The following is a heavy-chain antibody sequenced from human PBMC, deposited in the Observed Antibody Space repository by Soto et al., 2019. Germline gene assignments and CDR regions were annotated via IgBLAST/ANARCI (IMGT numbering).Heavy chain of an antibody. J-gene: IGHJ3*02. Sequence: QVQLQESGPGLEKASETLSLTCTVSGGSMSGYYWSWIRQPPGKGLEWIGFIYDSGTTNYNHSLQSRGTISIDTSKNQFSLKLTSVTAADTAVYYCARVSHIVVVPAVRGAFDIWGQGTMITVPS. CDR3: ARVSHIVVVPAVRGAFDI. D-gene: IGHD2-21*02. V-gene: IGHV4-59*01. CDR2: IYDSGTT. CDR1: GGSMSGYY.